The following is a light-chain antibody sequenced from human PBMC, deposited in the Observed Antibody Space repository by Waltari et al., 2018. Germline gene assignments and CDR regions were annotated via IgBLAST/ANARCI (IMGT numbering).Light chain of an antibody. Sequence: HSALTQPASVSGSPGPSITLSCSVPNTDVGTNNHVSWYQQHPGRVPKLIIYEVSDRPSGVSDRFSGSKSGNTASLTISGLQPDDEADYYCFSYTRSITFVFGGGTKLTVL. CDR2: EVS. CDR3: FSYTRSITFV. J-gene: IGLJ2*01. V-gene: IGLV2-23*02. CDR1: NTDVGTNNH.